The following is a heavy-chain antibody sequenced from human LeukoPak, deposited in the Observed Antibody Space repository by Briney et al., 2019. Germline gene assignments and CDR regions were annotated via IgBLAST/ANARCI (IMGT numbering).Heavy chain of an antibody. J-gene: IGHJ3*02. Sequence: PSETLSLTCTVSGASISNHYWSWIRQPPGQGLECIGYVSYSGRTNHNPSLKSRVTISADTSKNQFSLKLTSVTAADTAVYYCARQGGKRGLDIWGQGTMVTVSS. CDR3: ARQGGKRGLDI. CDR2: VSYSGRT. CDR1: GASISNHY. V-gene: IGHV4-59*08. D-gene: IGHD4-23*01.